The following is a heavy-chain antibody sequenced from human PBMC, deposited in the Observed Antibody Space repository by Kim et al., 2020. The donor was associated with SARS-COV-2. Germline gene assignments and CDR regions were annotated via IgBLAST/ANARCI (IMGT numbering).Heavy chain of an antibody. V-gene: IGHV4-34*01. CDR3: ARGRITMVRGVSRFDYYYYGMDV. J-gene: IGHJ6*02. CDR1: GGSFSGYY. D-gene: IGHD3-10*01. Sequence: SETLSLTCAVYGGSFSGYYWSWIRQPPGKGLEWIGEINHSGSTNYNPSLKSRVTIAVDTSKNQFSLKLSSVTAADTAVYYCARGRITMVRGVSRFDYYYYGMDVWGQGTTVTVSS. CDR2: INHSGST.